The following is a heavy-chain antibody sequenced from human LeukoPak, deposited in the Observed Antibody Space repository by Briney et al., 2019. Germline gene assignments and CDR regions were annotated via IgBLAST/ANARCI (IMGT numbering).Heavy chain of an antibody. Sequence: ASVKVSCKVSGYTLTELSMHWVLQAPGKGLEWMGGFDPEDGETIYAQKFQGRVTMTEDTSTDTAYMGLSSLRSEDTAVYYCATVVVTAPGEDYFDYWGQGTLVTVSS. CDR1: GYTLTELS. CDR3: ATVVVTAPGEDYFDY. J-gene: IGHJ4*02. V-gene: IGHV1-24*01. CDR2: FDPEDGET. D-gene: IGHD2-21*02.